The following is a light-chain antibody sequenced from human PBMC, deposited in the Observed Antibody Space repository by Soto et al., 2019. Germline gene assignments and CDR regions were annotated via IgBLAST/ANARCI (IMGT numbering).Light chain of an antibody. CDR2: GAS. CDR3: QKYDSAPLT. J-gene: IGKJ4*01. Sequence: DIQMTQSPSSLTASIGDRVTISCRASQGFSNSLAWYQQKPGKVPTLLIYGASILQSGVLSRFSGSGSRTEFTLTISCLQHEDVATYFCQKYDSAPLTFGGGTKVEIK. V-gene: IGKV1-27*01. CDR1: QGFSNS.